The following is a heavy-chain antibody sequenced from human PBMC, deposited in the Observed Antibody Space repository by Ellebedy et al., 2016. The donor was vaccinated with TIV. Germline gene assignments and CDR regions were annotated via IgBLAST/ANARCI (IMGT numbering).Heavy chain of an antibody. D-gene: IGHD1-26*01. J-gene: IGHJ4*02. CDR1: GYSISSGWY. V-gene: IGHV4-38-2*02. CDR2: IYHSGNT. CDR3: VRGSGSYSPFDY. Sequence: MPSETLSLTCSVSGYSISSGWYWGWIRQPPRKGLEWVASIYHSGNTYYNPSLKSRVTISLDTSKNQFSLKLSSVTAADTAVYYCVRGSGSYSPFDYWGQGTLVTVSS.